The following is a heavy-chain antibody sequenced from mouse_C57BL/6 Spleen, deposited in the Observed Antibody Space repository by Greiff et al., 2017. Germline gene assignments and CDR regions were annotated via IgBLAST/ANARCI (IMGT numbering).Heavy chain of an antibody. CDR2: ISDGGSYT. V-gene: IGHV5-4*01. Sequence: EVMLVESGGGLVKPGGSLKLSCAASGFTFSSSAMSWVRQTPEKRLEWVATISDGGSYTYYPDNVKGRFTFSRDNAKNNLYMQRSHLKTEDTAMSYCAREGILNYGSSYEFADWGKGTLVTVSA. J-gene: IGHJ3*01. D-gene: IGHD1-1*01. CDR1: GFTFSSSA. CDR3: AREGILNYGSSYEFAD.